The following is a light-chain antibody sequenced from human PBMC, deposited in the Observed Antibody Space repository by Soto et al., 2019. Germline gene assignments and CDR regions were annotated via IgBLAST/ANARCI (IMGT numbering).Light chain of an antibody. CDR2: GAF. J-gene: IGKJ4*01. CDR3: QRYNNWPLT. Sequence: ERVMTQAPATLSVSPGERATLSCRASQSVSSDLAWYKQKPGQGPRLLIYGAFNRATGVPARFSGSGSGTEFTLTISSLQSEDFAVYYCQRYNNWPLTFGGGTKVEIK. V-gene: IGKV3-15*01. CDR1: QSVSSD.